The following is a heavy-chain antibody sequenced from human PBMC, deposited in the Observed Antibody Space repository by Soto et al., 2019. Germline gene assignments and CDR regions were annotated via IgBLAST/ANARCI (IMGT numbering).Heavy chain of an antibody. J-gene: IGHJ5*02. CDR1: GGSISIRHYY. CDR2: VYYSGTT. CDR3: ARESRYNWFDP. V-gene: IGHV4-39*02. Sequence: QMQLQESGPGLVKPSETLSLTCTVSGGSISIRHYYWGWIRQPPGKGLEWIGSVYYSGTTYYNPSLKSRVTISVDTSKNQFSLKVSSVTAADTAVYYCARESRYNWFDPWGQGTLVTVSS.